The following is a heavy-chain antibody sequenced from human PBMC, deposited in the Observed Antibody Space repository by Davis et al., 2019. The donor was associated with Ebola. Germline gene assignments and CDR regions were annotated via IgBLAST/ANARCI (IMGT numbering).Heavy chain of an antibody. D-gene: IGHD6-13*01. CDR3: AKGEGIAAAGPYYYYYGMDV. CDR1: GFTFSSYW. Sequence: HTGGSLRLSCAASGFTFSSYWMHWVRQAPGKGLVWVSRINSDGSSTSYADSVKGRFTISRDNAKNTLYLQMNSLRAEDTAVYYCAKGEGIAAAGPYYYYYGMDVWGQGTTVTVSS. J-gene: IGHJ6*02. V-gene: IGHV3-74*01. CDR2: INSDGSST.